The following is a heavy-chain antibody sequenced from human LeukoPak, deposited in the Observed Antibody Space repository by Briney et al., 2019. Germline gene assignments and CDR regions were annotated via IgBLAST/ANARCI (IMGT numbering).Heavy chain of an antibody. J-gene: IGHJ4*02. V-gene: IGHV3-21*01. Sequence: GGSLRLSCAASGFTFSSYSMSWVRQAPGKGLEWVSSISSSSSYIYYADSVKGRFTISRDNAKNSLYLQMNSLRAEDTAVYYCARDPHYYDSSGYYGIFDYWGQGTLVTVSS. D-gene: IGHD3-22*01. CDR2: ISSSSSYI. CDR1: GFTFSSYS. CDR3: ARDPHYYDSSGYYGIFDY.